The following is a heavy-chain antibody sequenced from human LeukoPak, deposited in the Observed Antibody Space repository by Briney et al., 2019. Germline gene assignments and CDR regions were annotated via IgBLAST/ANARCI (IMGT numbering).Heavy chain of an antibody. J-gene: IGHJ4*02. V-gene: IGHV3-30*04. CDR3: ARGSTYNIPEDY. CDR1: GFTFSSYA. CDR2: ISYDGSNK. D-gene: IGHD1-14*01. Sequence: GGSLRLSCAASGFTFSSYAMHWVRQAPGKGLEWVAAISYDGSNKYYADSVKGRFTISRDNSKNTLYLQMNSLRAEDTAVYYCARGSTYNIPEDYWGQGTLVTVSS.